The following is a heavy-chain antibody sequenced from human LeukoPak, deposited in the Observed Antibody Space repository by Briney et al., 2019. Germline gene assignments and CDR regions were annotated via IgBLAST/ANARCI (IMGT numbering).Heavy chain of an antibody. J-gene: IGHJ6*02. Sequence: SETLSLTCTVSGGSISSYYWSWIRQPPGKGLEWIGYIYYSGSTNYNPSLKSRVTISVDTSKNQFSLKLSSVTAADTAVYYCSANHHVVVTTTTHYYYYYGMDVWGQGTTVTVSS. D-gene: IGHD2-21*02. CDR2: IYYSGST. CDR1: GGSISSYY. V-gene: IGHV4-59*01. CDR3: SANHHVVVTTTTHYYYYYGMDV.